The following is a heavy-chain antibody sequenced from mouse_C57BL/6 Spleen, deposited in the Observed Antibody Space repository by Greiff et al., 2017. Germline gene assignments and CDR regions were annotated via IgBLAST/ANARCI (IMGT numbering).Heavy chain of an antibody. Sequence: VQLQQSGAELVKPGASVKISCKASGYAFSSYWMNWVKQRPGKGLEWIGQIYPGDGDTNYNGKFKGKATLTADKSSSTAYMQLSSLTSEGSAVYFCARGVITTVVATGDYFDYWGQGTTLTVSS. CDR1: GYAFSSYW. J-gene: IGHJ2*01. CDR2: IYPGDGDT. CDR3: ARGVITTVVATGDYFDY. V-gene: IGHV1-80*01. D-gene: IGHD1-1*01.